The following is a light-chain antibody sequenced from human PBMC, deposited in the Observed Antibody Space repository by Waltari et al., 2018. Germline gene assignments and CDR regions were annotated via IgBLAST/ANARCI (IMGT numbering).Light chain of an antibody. CDR2: DVT. Sequence: QSALTQPASVSGSPGQSITISCTGTSSDVGTYDYVSWYQQHPGKAPKLMIYDVTKRPSWIANRFSGSQSGNTASLTISGLQAEDEADYYCSSYTTSSTVYVFGTGTKVTVL. CDR3: SSYTTSSTVYV. J-gene: IGLJ1*01. CDR1: SSDVGTYDY. V-gene: IGLV2-14*03.